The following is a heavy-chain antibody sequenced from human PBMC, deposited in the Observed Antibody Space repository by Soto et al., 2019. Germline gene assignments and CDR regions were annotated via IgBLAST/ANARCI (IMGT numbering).Heavy chain of an antibody. J-gene: IGHJ3*02. Sequence: QVQLQESGPGLVKPSQTLSLTCTVSGGSFSSGGYYWSWIRQHPGTGLEWLGHIYYSGSTYYTPSLESRVTISVDMSKNQFSLRLSSVTAADTAVYYCAGYGDYEGGDIGGQGTTVTVSS. CDR3: AGYGDYEGGDI. D-gene: IGHD4-17*01. CDR2: IYYSGST. V-gene: IGHV4-31*03. CDR1: GGSFSSGGYY.